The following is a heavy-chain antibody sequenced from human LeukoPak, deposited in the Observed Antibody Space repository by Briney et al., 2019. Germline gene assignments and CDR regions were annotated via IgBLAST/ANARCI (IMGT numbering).Heavy chain of an antibody. J-gene: IGHJ3*02. Sequence: PGGSLRLSCAASGFTFSSYGMHWVRQAPGKGLEWVAFIRYDGSNKYYADSVKGRFTISRDNAKNSLYLQMNSLRAEDTAVYYCARDSISGYYYDSSGYYQDAFDIWGQGTMVTVSS. CDR2: IRYDGSNK. CDR1: GFTFSSYG. V-gene: IGHV3-30*02. CDR3: ARDSISGYYYDSSGYYQDAFDI. D-gene: IGHD3-22*01.